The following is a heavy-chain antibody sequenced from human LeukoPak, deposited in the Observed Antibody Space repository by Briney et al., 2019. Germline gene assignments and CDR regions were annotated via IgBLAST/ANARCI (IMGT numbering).Heavy chain of an antibody. D-gene: IGHD6-19*01. V-gene: IGHV3-73*01. J-gene: IGHJ6*03. CDR1: GFTFSGSA. CDR3: TSSSGWPLYYYYYYMDV. CDR2: IRSKANSYAT. Sequence: GSLRLSCAASGFTFSGSAMHWVRQASGKGLEWVGRIRSKANSYATAYAASVKGRFTISRDDSKNTAYLQMNSLKTEDTAVYYCTSSSGWPLYYYYYYMDVWGKGTTVTISS.